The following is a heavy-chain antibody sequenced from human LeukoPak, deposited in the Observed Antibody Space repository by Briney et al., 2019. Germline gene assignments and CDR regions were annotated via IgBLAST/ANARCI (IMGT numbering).Heavy chain of an antibody. Sequence: SETLSLTCAVYGGSFSCYYWSWIRQPPGKGLEWIGEINHSGSTNYNPSLKSRVTISVDTSKNQFSLKLSSVTAADTAVYYCARGRHGPDSSGRYSLWYYYYYGMDVWGQGTTVTVSS. CDR3: ARGRHGPDSSGRYSLWYYYYYGMDV. D-gene: IGHD3-22*01. CDR1: GGSFSCYY. V-gene: IGHV4-34*01. CDR2: INHSGST. J-gene: IGHJ6*02.